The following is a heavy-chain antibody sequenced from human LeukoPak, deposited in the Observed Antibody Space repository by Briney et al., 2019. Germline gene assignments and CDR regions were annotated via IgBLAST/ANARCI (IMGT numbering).Heavy chain of an antibody. CDR2: IYHSGST. CDR3: ASLYCSGGSCPFGY. V-gene: IGHV4-4*02. CDR1: GGSISSGHW. Sequence: SETLSLTCAVSGGSISSGHWWSWVRQPPGKGLEWIGEIYHSGSTNYNPSLKSRLTISVDKSKNQFSLKLSSVTAADTAVYYCASLYCSGGSCPFGYWGQGTLVTVSS. D-gene: IGHD2-15*01. J-gene: IGHJ4*02.